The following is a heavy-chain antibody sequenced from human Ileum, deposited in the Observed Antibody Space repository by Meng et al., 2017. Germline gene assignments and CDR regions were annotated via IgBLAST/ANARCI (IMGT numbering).Heavy chain of an antibody. J-gene: IGHJ4*02. CDR3: AKTEIPYYYDSSGYYRGSDY. D-gene: IGHD3-22*01. CDR2: ISGSGGST. CDR1: GFTFSTYW. Sequence: GESLKISCAASGFTFSTYWMNWVRQAPGKGLEWVSAISGSGGSTYYADSVKGRSTISRDNSKNTLYLQMNSLRAEDTAVYYCAKTEIPYYYDSSGYYRGSDYWGQGTLVTVSS. V-gene: IGHV3-23*01.